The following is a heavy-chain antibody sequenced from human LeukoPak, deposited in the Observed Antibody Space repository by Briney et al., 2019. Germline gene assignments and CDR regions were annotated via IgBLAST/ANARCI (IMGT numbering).Heavy chain of an antibody. Sequence: PSETLSLTCAVYGGSFSGYYWSWIRQPPGKGREWIGEINHSGSTNYNPSLKSRVTISVDTSKNQFSLKLSSVTAADTAVYYCARGDHYCSGGSCYHGVLDYWGQGTLVTVSS. CDR2: INHSGST. CDR3: ARGDHYCSGGSCYHGVLDY. CDR1: GGSFSGYY. V-gene: IGHV4-34*01. J-gene: IGHJ4*02. D-gene: IGHD2-15*01.